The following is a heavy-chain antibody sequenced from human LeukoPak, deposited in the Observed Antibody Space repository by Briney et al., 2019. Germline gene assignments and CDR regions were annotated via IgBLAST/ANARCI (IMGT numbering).Heavy chain of an antibody. Sequence: SETLSLTCVVSGYSISSGYYWGWIRQPPGKGLEWIGSVYQIGSTYYNPSLTSRVTISIDTSKNQFSLKLNSVTAADTAVYYCARGLSMVRGVTPDYWGQGTLVTVSS. V-gene: IGHV4-38-2*01. CDR1: GYSISSGYY. CDR3: ARGLSMVRGVTPDY. CDR2: VYQIGST. D-gene: IGHD3-10*01. J-gene: IGHJ4*02.